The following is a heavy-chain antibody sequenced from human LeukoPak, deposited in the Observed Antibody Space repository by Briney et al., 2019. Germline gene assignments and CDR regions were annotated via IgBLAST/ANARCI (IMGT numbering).Heavy chain of an antibody. D-gene: IGHD5-12*01. CDR2: INHSGST. Sequence: AETLSLTRAVYGGFFSGYYWSWIRQPPGKGLEWLGEINHSGSTNYNPSLKSRVTISVDTSKNQFSLKLSSVTAADTAVYYCAGSGYSGYDLNYWGQGTLVTVSS. CDR3: AGSGYSGYDLNY. J-gene: IGHJ4*02. CDR1: GGFFSGYY. V-gene: IGHV4-34*01.